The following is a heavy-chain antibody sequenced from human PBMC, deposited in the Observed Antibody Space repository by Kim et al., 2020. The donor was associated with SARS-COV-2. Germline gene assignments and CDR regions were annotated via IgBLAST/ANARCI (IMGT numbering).Heavy chain of an antibody. J-gene: IGHJ5*02. CDR3: GAKVAGAGSGVFRNWFDP. CDR2: IYYSGRT. V-gene: IGHV4-59*12. CDR1: GGSISSYY. D-gene: IGHD3-10*01. Sequence: SETLSLTCTVSGGSISSYYWRWIRQPPAKGLEWIGYIYYSGRTNYNPSLKSRSTTSVATTNNQFSLKMSSVAAADAAVFYCGAKVAGAGSGVFRNWFDP.